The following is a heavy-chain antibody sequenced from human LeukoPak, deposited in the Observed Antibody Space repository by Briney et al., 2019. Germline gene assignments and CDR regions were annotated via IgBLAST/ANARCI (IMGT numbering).Heavy chain of an antibody. Sequence: SETLSLTCTVSGGSISSGSYYWGWIRQPAGKGLEWIGYIYYSGSTYYNPSLKSRVTISVDTSKNQFSLKLSSVTAADTAVYYCARVLFRETLTTYYWFDPWGQGTLVTVSS. V-gene: IGHV4-61*10. J-gene: IGHJ5*02. CDR3: ARVLFRETLTTYYWFDP. D-gene: IGHD4-11*01. CDR2: IYYSGST. CDR1: GGSISSGSYY.